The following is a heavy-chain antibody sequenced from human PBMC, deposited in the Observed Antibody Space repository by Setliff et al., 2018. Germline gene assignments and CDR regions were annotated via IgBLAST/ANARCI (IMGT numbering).Heavy chain of an antibody. CDR2: SDHGGNT. CDR3: RQAVVGRDVFDI. D-gene: IGHD1-1*01. J-gene: IGHJ3*02. V-gene: IGHV4-34*01. CDR1: GESFSNNY. Sequence: SETLSLTCSVYGESFSNNYWSWIRQSPGKGPEWIGESDHGGNTTIHPSLKSRLTMSVDTSKNQFSLKLTSVTAADTAVYYCRQAVVGRDVFDIWGQGTVVTVSS.